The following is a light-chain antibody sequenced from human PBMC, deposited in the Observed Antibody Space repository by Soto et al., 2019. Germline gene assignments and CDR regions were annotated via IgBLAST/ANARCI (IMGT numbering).Light chain of an antibody. CDR3: QQFNSYPIT. V-gene: IGKV1D-8*03. CDR2: EAS. Sequence: VIWMTQSPSLLSASTGVRVTISCLMIQGISSYLAWYQQKPGKAPKLLIYEASSLESGVPSRFRGSGSGTEFTLTIGGLQPDDFETYYCQQFNSYPITFGQGTRLEIK. CDR1: QGISSY. J-gene: IGKJ5*01.